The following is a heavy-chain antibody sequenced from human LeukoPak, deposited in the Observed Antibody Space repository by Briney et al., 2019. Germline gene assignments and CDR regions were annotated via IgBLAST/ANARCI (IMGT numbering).Heavy chain of an antibody. CDR1: GFIFDSFS. D-gene: IGHD3-16*01. V-gene: IGHV3-23*01. Sequence: GGSLRLSCEASGFIFDSFSMGWVRQAPGKGLEWVSVLSGSGSFILYGDSVKGRFTISRDNSRNTLFLHMNSLRAEDTAVYYCEKDWGIHCDA. J-gene: IGHJ3*01. CDR3: EKDWGIHCDA. CDR2: LSGSGSFI.